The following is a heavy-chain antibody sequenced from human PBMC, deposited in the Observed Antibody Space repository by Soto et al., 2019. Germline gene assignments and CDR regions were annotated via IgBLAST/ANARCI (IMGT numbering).Heavy chain of an antibody. CDR3: ARADETSNYFDY. CDR2: IYYTGTT. D-gene: IGHD2-2*01. Sequence: QVQLQESGPGLVKPSQALSLICTVSGGSISSGGHYWSWIRQHPGKGLEWIGYIYYTGTTYYNPSLRSRLTISVDSSRNQFALRLSSVTAADTAVYYCARADETSNYFDYWGQGTLVTVSS. V-gene: IGHV4-31*03. CDR1: GGSISSGGHY. J-gene: IGHJ4*02.